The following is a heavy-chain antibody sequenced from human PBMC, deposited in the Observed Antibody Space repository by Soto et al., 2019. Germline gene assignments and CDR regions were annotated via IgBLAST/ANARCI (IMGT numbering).Heavy chain of an antibody. CDR3: AKGPAKTSYSYYMDV. D-gene: IGHD3-16*02. V-gene: IGHV3-23*01. J-gene: IGHJ6*03. CDR1: GFIFSNYA. CDR2: ISGSGGSSGSGGNT. Sequence: GGSLRLSCEVSGFIFSNYAMTWVRQAPGQGLEWVSGISGSGGSSGSGGNTFYADAVKGRFTISRDNSKSTLYLQMNSLRAEDTAIYYCAKGPAKTSYSYYMDVWGKGTTVAVSS.